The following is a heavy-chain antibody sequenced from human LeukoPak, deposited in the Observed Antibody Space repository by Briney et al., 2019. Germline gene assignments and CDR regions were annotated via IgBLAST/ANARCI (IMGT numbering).Heavy chain of an antibody. V-gene: IGHV1-8*01. CDR2: MNPNSGNT. J-gene: IGHJ4*02. CDR3: AVDYGDFLFDY. CDR1: GYTFTTYE. Sequence: GASGKASCKASGYTFTTYEINWVRRATGQRLEWMGWMNPNSGNTGYAQKFQGRVTMTRNTSISTAYMELSSLRSEDTAVYYCAVDYGDFLFDYWGQGTLVTVSS. D-gene: IGHD4-17*01.